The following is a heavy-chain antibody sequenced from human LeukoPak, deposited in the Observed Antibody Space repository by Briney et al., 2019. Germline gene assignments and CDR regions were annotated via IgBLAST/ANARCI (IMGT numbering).Heavy chain of an antibody. CDR3: ATGDCSSTSCYFLY. CDR2: ISGGGGST. J-gene: IGHJ4*02. Sequence: LRLSCAASGFTFSSYAMSWVRQAPGKGLEWVSAISGGGGSTYYADSVKGRFTISRDNSKNTLYLQMNSLSAEDTAVYYCATGDCSSTSCYFLYWGQGTLVAVSS. CDR1: GFTFSSYA. V-gene: IGHV3-23*01. D-gene: IGHD2-2*01.